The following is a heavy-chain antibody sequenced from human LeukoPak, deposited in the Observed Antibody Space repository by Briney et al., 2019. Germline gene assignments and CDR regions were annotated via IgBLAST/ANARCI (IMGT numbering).Heavy chain of an antibody. CDR2: ISYSGIT. Sequence: SETLSLTCTVSGASISSHYWSWIRQSPGKGLEGIGYISYSGITNYNPSLKSRVTRSVDTSKNHFSLRLSSVTAADTAVYYCASRAHCSGGSCYGNWFDPWGQGTLVTVSS. J-gene: IGHJ5*02. D-gene: IGHD2-15*01. CDR3: ASRAHCSGGSCYGNWFDP. V-gene: IGHV4-59*11. CDR1: GASISSHY.